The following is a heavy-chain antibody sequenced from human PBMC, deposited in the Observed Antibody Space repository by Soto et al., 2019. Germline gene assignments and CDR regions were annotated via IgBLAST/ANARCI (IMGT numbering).Heavy chain of an antibody. V-gene: IGHV1-46*03. Sequence: ASVKVSCKASGYTFTSYGISWVRQAPGQGLEWMGIVNPNNGSTNYAQNFKGRITITRDTSTSTVYMDLSSLRSEDTAVYYCVRGLASGDYWGQGTLVTVSS. J-gene: IGHJ4*02. CDR1: GYTFTSYG. CDR2: VNPNNGST. D-gene: IGHD6-6*01. CDR3: VRGLASGDY.